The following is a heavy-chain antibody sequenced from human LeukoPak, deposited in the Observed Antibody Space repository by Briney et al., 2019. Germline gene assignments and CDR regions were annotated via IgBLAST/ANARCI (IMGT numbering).Heavy chain of an antibody. CDR3: AIMHGYYDGSGYWVQ. CDR2: ISGSGGST. D-gene: IGHD3-22*01. CDR1: GFTFSSYA. V-gene: IGHV3-23*01. J-gene: IGHJ4*02. Sequence: PGGSLRLSCAASGFTFSSYAMSWVRQAPGKGLEWVSAISGSGGSTYYADSEEGRITISRDNPRNTLYMQMNSLRDEDTAVYYCAIMHGYYDGSGYWVQWGQGTLVTVPS.